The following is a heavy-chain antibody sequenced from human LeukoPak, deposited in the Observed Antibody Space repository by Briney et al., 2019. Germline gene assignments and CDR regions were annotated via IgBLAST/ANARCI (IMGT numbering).Heavy chain of an antibody. Sequence: GESLKISCQGSGYSFSSYWIGWVRQMPGKGLEWMGTIYPGDSDTTYSPSFQGQVTFSADKSIITAYLQWNSLKASDSAIYYCARVGVRGVNGRAYFDYWGQGTLVTVSS. J-gene: IGHJ4*02. D-gene: IGHD3-10*01. CDR3: ARVGVRGVNGRAYFDY. CDR2: IYPGDSDT. V-gene: IGHV5-51*01. CDR1: GYSFSSYW.